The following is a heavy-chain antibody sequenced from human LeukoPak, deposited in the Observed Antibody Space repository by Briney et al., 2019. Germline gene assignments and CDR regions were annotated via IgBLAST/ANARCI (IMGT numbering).Heavy chain of an antibody. Sequence: ASVKVSCKASGHTFTNYHIHWVRQAPGQGVEWMGAVYATGGVAINTQTFRVRVTMTRDTSTGTVYMELSSLRFEDTAIYYCATEAPRSYYFDYWGQGIQVTVSS. CDR3: ATEAPRSYYFDY. CDR2: VYATGGVA. CDR1: GHTFTNYH. V-gene: IGHV1-46*01. J-gene: IGHJ4*02.